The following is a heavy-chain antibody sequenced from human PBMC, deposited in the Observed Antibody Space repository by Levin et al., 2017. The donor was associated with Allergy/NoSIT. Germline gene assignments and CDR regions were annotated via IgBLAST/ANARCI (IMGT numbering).Heavy chain of an antibody. J-gene: IGHJ5*02. D-gene: IGHD3-22*01. CDR1: GGTFSSYA. CDR2: IIPIFGTA. Sequence: SVKVSCKASGGTFSSYAISWVRQAPGQGLEWMGGIIPIFGTANYAQKFQGRVTITADKSTSTAYMELSSLRSEDTAVYYCARGDYYDSSGYRNWFDPWGQGTLVTVSS. CDR3: ARGDYYDSSGYRNWFDP. V-gene: IGHV1-69*06.